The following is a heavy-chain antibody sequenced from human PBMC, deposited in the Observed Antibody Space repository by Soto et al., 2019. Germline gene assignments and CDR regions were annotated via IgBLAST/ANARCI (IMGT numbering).Heavy chain of an antibody. CDR3: ASVLDYGDYIDY. Sequence: ASVKVSCKATGYTFTGYYMHWVRQAPGQGLEWMGWINHNSGGTNYEQKFQGRVTMTSDTSISTAYMELSRLTSDDTAVFYCASVLDYGDYIDYWGQGTLVTVSS. CDR2: INHNSGGT. CDR1: GYTFTGYY. J-gene: IGHJ4*02. D-gene: IGHD4-17*01. V-gene: IGHV1-2*02.